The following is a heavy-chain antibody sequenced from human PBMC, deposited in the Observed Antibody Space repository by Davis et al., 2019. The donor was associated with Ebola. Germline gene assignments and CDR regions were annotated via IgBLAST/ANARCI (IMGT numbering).Heavy chain of an antibody. CDR1: GFTFSSYW. CDR3: ASGRGYSYVDH. D-gene: IGHD5-18*01. Sequence: HTGGSLRLSCAASGFTFSSYWMHWVRQAPGKGLVWVSRINSDGSSTSYADSVKGRFTISRENAKNTLYLQMNSLRAEDTAVYYCASGRGYSYVDHWGQGTLVTVSS. CDR2: INSDGSST. V-gene: IGHV3-74*01. J-gene: IGHJ4*02.